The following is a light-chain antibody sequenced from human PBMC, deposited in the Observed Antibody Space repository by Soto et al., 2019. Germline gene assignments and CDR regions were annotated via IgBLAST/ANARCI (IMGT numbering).Light chain of an antibody. CDR3: PQYGSSTT. Sequence: EIVLTQSPGTLSLSPGERATLSCRASQSVSSTYLAWYQQTRGQAPSLLIYDTSNRAPGIPDRFSGSGSGTDFTLNISRLEGEDFAVYYCPQYGSSTTFGGGTKVEIK. V-gene: IGKV3-20*01. CDR1: QSVSSTY. J-gene: IGKJ4*01. CDR2: DTS.